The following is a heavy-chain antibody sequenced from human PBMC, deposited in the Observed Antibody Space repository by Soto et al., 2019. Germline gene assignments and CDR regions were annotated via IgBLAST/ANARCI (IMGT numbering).Heavy chain of an antibody. J-gene: IGHJ5*02. CDR2: ISGSGGST. Sequence: EVQLLESGGGSVQPGGSLRLSCAASGFTFSSYAMSWVRQAPGKGLEWVSAISGSGGSTYYADSVKGRFTISRDNSKNTLYLQMNSLRAEDTAVYYCAKDSTRLLWFGELSWFDPWGQGTLVTVSS. CDR1: GFTFSSYA. V-gene: IGHV3-23*01. D-gene: IGHD3-10*01. CDR3: AKDSTRLLWFGELSWFDP.